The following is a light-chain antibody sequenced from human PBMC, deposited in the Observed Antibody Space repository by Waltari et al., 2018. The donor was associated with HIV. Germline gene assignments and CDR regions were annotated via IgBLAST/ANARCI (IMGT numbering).Light chain of an antibody. CDR1: QSLLYSNNNY. V-gene: IGKV4-1*01. J-gene: IGKJ1*01. Sequence: DIVMTQSPDSLAMSLGERATINCKSSQSLLYSNNNYLAWYQQKPGQPPKLLIYWASTRESGVPDRFSGSGSGTDFTLTISSLQAEDGSVYYCQQYYSTPWTFGQGTKVDIK. CDR3: QQYYSTPWT. CDR2: WAS.